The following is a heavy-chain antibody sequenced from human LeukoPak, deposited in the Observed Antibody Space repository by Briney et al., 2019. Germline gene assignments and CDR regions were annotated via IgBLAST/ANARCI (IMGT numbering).Heavy chain of an antibody. CDR3: ARDTAMVVRGYFDY. CDR2: INAGNGNT. D-gene: IGHD5-18*01. J-gene: IGHJ4*02. V-gene: IGHV1-3*03. Sequence: ASVKVSCKASGYTFTSYAMHWVRQAPGQRLEWMGWINAGNGNTKYSQEFQGRVTITRDTSASTAYMELSSLRSEDTAVYYCARDTAMVVRGYFDYWGQGTLVTVSS. CDR1: GYTFTSYA.